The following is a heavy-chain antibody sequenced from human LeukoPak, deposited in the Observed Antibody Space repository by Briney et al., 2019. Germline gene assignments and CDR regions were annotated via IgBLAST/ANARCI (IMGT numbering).Heavy chain of an antibody. D-gene: IGHD6-13*01. CDR1: GFTFSSYA. CDR3: ARDWGTAAGYERNDY. J-gene: IGHJ4*02. Sequence: GGSLRLSCAASGFTFSSYAMHWVRQAPGKGLEWVAVISYDGSNKYYADSVKGRFTISRDNSKNTLYLQMNSLRAEDTAVYYCARDWGTAAGYERNDYWGQGTLVTVSS. V-gene: IGHV3-30-3*01. CDR2: ISYDGSNK.